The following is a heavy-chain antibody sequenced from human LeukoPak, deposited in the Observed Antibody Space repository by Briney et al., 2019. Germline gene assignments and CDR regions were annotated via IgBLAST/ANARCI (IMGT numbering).Heavy chain of an antibody. CDR1: GYSFTSYW. D-gene: IGHD3-10*01. J-gene: IGHJ3*02. CDR3: ASLGSGSYYPFDAFDI. CDR2: IYPGDSDT. V-gene: IGHV5-51*01. Sequence: GESLKISCKGSGYSFTSYWIGWVRQMPGKGLEWMGIIYPGDSDTRYSPSFQGQVTISADKSISTAYLQWSSLKASDTAMYYCASLGSGSYYPFDAFDIWGQGTMVTVSS.